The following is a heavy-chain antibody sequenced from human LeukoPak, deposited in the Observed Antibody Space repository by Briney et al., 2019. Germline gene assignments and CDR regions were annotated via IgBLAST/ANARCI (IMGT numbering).Heavy chain of an antibody. J-gene: IGHJ5*02. CDR1: GYTFTSYG. CDR3: ARDSPPPTKDIVVVPAAQGWFDP. V-gene: IGHV1-18*01. CDR2: ISAYNGNT. Sequence: GASVKVSCKASGYTFTSYGISWVRQAPGQGLEWMGWISAYNGNTNYAQKLQGRVTMTTDTSTSTAYMELRSLRSDDTAVYYCARDSPPPTKDIVVVPAAQGWFDPWGQGTLVTVSS. D-gene: IGHD2-2*01.